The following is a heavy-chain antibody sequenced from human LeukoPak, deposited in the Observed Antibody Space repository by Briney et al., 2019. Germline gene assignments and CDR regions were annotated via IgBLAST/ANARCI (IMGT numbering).Heavy chain of an antibody. CDR1: GGSISGYY. CDR2: ISYSGNT. D-gene: IGHD6-6*01. J-gene: IGHJ4*02. V-gene: IGHV4-59*01. CDR3: ARGGSRSYTSSTLDY. Sequence: TPSETLSLTCSVSGGSISGYYWSWIRQSPGKGLEWIGSISYSGNTNYNPSLKSRVTISIDPSKNRFSLKVSSVTAADTAMYYCARGGSRSYTSSTLDYWGQGTLVTVSS.